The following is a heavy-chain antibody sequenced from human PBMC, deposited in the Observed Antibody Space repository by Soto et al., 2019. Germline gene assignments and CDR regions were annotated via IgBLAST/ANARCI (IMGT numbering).Heavy chain of an antibody. Sequence: ASVKVSCKASGYTFTGYYMHWGRQAPGQGLEWMGWINPNSGGTNYAQKFQGWVTMTRDTSISTAYMELSRLRSDDTAVYYCARDLIVVVPAAIPRLTTYGMDVWGQGTTVTVSS. D-gene: IGHD2-2*02. CDR2: INPNSGGT. V-gene: IGHV1-2*04. J-gene: IGHJ6*02. CDR3: ARDLIVVVPAAIPRLTTYGMDV. CDR1: GYTFTGYY.